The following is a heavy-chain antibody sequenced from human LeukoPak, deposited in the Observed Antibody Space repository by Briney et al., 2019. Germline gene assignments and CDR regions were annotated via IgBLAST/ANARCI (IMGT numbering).Heavy chain of an antibody. V-gene: IGHV4-4*07. J-gene: IGHJ4*02. Sequence: PSETLSLTCTVSGGSISSYYWSWLRQPAGKGLEWIGRIYTSGSTNYNPSLTSRVPMSVDTSKNQFSLKLSSVTAADTAVYYCARDGTAGQIDYWGQGTLVTVSS. CDR1: GGSISSYY. D-gene: IGHD1-1*01. CDR3: ARDGTAGQIDY. CDR2: IYTSGST.